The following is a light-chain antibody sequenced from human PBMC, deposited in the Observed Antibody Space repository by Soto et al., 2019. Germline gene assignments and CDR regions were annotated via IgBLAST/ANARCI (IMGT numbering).Light chain of an antibody. J-gene: IGKJ5*01. CDR3: QQYVSLPIT. V-gene: IGKV1-5*03. CDR1: QNIGTY. CDR2: KAS. Sequence: DLPTDQSPSTLSATVSDRVTLTCRASQNIGTYLAWYQQKPGKALKLLIYKASSLENGVPSRFRGSGSGTEFSLTISSLQFDDSAIYYCQQYVSLPITFGQGHDWRL.